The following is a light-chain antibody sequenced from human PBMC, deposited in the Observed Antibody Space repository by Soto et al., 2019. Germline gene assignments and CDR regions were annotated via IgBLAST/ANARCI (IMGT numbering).Light chain of an antibody. CDR2: DVT. CDR1: SSDIGAYNY. V-gene: IGLV2-11*01. Sequence: QSALTQPRSVSGSPGQSVTISCTGTSSDIGAYNYVFWYLQYPGKSPKLIIYDVTKRPSGVPDRFSGSKSGTTASLTISGLQAEDEADYHCSSLAGSYTLVFGGGTKVTVL. J-gene: IGLJ3*02. CDR3: SSLAGSYTLV.